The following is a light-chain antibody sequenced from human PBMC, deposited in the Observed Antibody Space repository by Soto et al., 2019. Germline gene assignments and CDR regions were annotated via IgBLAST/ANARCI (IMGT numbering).Light chain of an antibody. CDR3: SSYTPTTTVV. Sequence: QSALTQPASVSGSPGQSITISCTGTSRDIGRYNYVSWYQQHPGNAPQLIIYEVSDRPSGVSNRFSGSRSGDTASLTISGLQAEDEADYYCSSYTPTTTVVFGGGTKVTVL. CDR1: SRDIGRYNY. CDR2: EVS. V-gene: IGLV2-14*01. J-gene: IGLJ3*02.